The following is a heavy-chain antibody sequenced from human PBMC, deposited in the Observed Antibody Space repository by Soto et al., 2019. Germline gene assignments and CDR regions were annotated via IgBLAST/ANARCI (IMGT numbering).Heavy chain of an antibody. CDR1: GFTLSTRAMC. CDR2: INWDDDK. Sequence: SGPTLVNPTQTLTLTCTFSGFTLSTRAMCVSWIRQSPGKALEWLALINWDDDKYYNTSLKTRLTISKDTSKNQVVLTMTNTDPVDTATYYCARIPGYYGSQSYTFFDYWGPGTLVTVSS. J-gene: IGHJ4*02. CDR3: ARIPGYYGSQSYTFFDY. V-gene: IGHV2-70*01. D-gene: IGHD3-10*01.